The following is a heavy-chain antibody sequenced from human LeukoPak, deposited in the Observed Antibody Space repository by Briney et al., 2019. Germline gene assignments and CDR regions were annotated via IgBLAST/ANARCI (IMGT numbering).Heavy chain of an antibody. CDR2: IDPSDSYT. J-gene: IGHJ4*02. CDR1: GYSFTSNW. CDR3: ARLTDHRMVRGVIEYYFDY. D-gene: IGHD3-10*01. Sequence: GESLKISCKGSGYSFTSNWISWVRQMPGKGLEWMGRIDPSDSYTNYSPSFQGHVTISADKSISTAYLQWSSLKASDTAMYYCARLTDHRMVRGVIEYYFDYWGQGTLVTVSS. V-gene: IGHV5-10-1*01.